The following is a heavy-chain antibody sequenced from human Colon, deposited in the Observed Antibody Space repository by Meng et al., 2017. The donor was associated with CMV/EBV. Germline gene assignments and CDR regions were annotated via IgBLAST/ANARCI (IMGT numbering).Heavy chain of an antibody. Sequence: FGNGFVSYAMHWVRQAPGQGLEWMGWINTNTGNPTYAQGFTGRFVFSSDTSVSTASLQINSLKAEDTGVYYCAREYYGSASYYNFDYWGQGTLVTVSS. CDR3: AREYYGSASYYNFDY. CDR2: INTNTGNP. V-gene: IGHV7-4-1*02. J-gene: IGHJ4*02. CDR1: GNGFVSYA. D-gene: IGHD3-10*01.